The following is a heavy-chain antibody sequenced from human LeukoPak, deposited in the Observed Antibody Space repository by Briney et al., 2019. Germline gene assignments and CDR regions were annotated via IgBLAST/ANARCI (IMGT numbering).Heavy chain of an antibody. CDR2: ISSSSSDI. CDR3: ASLSCSSTSCGIDY. V-gene: IGHV3-21*01. Sequence: TGGSLRLSCAASGFTFSSYSMNWVRQAPGKGLEWVSSISSSSSDIYYADSVKGRFTISRDNAKNSLYLQMNSLRAEDTAVYYCASLSCSSTSCGIDYWGQGTLVTVSS. J-gene: IGHJ4*02. CDR1: GFTFSSYS. D-gene: IGHD2-2*01.